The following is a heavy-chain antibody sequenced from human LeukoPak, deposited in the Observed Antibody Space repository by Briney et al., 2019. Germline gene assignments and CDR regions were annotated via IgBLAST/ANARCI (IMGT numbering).Heavy chain of an antibody. CDR2: ITPIFGTA. Sequence: SVKVSCKTSGGAFSSYDISWLRQAPGQGLEWMGGITPIFGTANYAQKFQGRVTITAVESMSTAYMELSSLRSEDTALYYCARGWLAETTVVTPYNYWGQGTLVTVSS. J-gene: IGHJ4*02. V-gene: IGHV1-69*13. D-gene: IGHD2-21*02. CDR3: ARGWLAETTVVTPYNY. CDR1: GGAFSSYD.